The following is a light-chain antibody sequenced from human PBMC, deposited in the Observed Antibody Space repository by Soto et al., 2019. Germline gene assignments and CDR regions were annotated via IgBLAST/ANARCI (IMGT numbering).Light chain of an antibody. V-gene: IGKV3D-15*01. CDR3: YLYGISLSLT. CDR2: GAS. CDR1: QSVSNY. Sequence: RLLTKTPADRRVSKEGRASLSSCPSQSVSNYLAWYQQTPGQAPRLLLYGASTRATGIPARFSGSVSGTSWNMSYICRVPIDVEPYFRYLYGISLSLTVGQGTRLEIK. J-gene: IGKJ5*01.